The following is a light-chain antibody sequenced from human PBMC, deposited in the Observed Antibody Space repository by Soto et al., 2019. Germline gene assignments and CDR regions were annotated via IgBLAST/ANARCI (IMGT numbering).Light chain of an antibody. V-gene: IGKV3-11*01. Sequence: LVMPQSPATLTVSPGARATLSCRASETVATNLAWYQQKPGQAPRLLIYGASSRATGIPDRFSGSGSGTDFTLTISSLEPEDFAVYYCQQRSSAITFGQGTRLEIK. CDR2: GAS. CDR1: ETVATN. J-gene: IGKJ5*01. CDR3: QQRSSAIT.